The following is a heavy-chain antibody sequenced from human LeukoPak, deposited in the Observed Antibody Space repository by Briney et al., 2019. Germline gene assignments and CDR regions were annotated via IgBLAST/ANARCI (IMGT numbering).Heavy chain of an antibody. CDR3: ARGRGRVAMGLPY. J-gene: IGHJ4*02. CDR1: GYTFTGYY. D-gene: IGHD5-12*01. CDR2: INPNSGGT. V-gene: IGHV1-2*02. Sequence: ASVKVSCKASGYTFTGYYMHWVRQAPGQGLEWMGWINPNSGGTNYARKFQGRVTMTRDTSISTAYMELSRLRSDDTAVYYCARGRGRVAMGLPYWGQGTLVTVSS.